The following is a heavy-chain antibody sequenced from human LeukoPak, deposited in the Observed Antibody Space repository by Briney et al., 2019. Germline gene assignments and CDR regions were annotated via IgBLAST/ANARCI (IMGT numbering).Heavy chain of an antibody. CDR2: IYYTGST. Sequence: KSSETLSLTCTVSGGSINSYYWSWIRQPPGKGLEWIGYIYYTGSTSYNPSLKSRVTMSLDASKNQFSLELNSVTPADTAVYYCARGGNYWPQWWFDPWGRGTLVSVSS. J-gene: IGHJ5*02. V-gene: IGHV4-59*01. D-gene: IGHD1-26*01. CDR3: ARGGNYWPQWWFDP. CDR1: GGSINSYY.